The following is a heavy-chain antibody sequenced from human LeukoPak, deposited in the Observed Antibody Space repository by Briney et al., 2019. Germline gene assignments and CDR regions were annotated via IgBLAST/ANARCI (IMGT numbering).Heavy chain of an antibody. V-gene: IGHV3-30-3*01. D-gene: IGHD1-26*01. CDR2: ISYDGTNT. CDR1: GFTFSTYA. CDR3: VKVVQWELLRLDAFDI. J-gene: IGHJ3*02. Sequence: PGGSRRLSCAAPGFTFSTYAMHWVRRAPGKGLEWVAVISYDGTNTYYADSVKGRFTISRDTSKNTLYLQMNSLRAEDTAVYYCVKVVQWELLRLDAFDIWGQGTMVTVSS.